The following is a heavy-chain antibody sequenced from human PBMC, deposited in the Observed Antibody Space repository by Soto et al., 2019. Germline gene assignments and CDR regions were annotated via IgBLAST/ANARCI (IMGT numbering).Heavy chain of an antibody. CDR3: ARGKVYRSGHAFDI. J-gene: IGHJ3*02. V-gene: IGHV4-31*03. CDR1: GGSTNSGVHY. CDR2: TYYSGST. D-gene: IGHD3-10*01. Sequence: SETLSLTCTASGGSTNSGVHYWSWIRQPPGNRLEWLGYTYYSGSTYYNPSLISRVTISIDTSKHQFSLKLTSVTAADTAVYYWARGKVYRSGHAFDIWGPGTMVTV.